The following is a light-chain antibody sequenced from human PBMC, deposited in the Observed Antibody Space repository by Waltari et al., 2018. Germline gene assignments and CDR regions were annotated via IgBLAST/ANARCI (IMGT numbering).Light chain of an antibody. J-gene: IGLJ1*01. Sequence: QFSLTQPASVSGSPGQSITISCTGTSSDVGAYNYVSSYQQHPGKVPKLGMYEGSKRPSGVADRLSGSKSANAASLTIFGLQAEYEDDYYCSSYTSRSTHVFGSGTRVTVL. V-gene: IGLV2-14*01. CDR1: SSDVGAYNY. CDR3: SSYTSRSTHV. CDR2: EGS.